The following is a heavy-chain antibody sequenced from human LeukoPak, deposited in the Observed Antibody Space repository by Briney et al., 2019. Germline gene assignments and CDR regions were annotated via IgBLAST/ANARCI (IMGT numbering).Heavy chain of an antibody. CDR1: GFTFSNAW. CDR2: IKSKTDGGTT. Sequence: PGGSLRLSCAASGFTFSNAWMSWVRQAPGKGLEWVGRIKSKTDGGTTDYAEPVKGRFTISRDDSKKTLYLQMNSLKTEGTALYYCAAVSVDYGDSSFDFWGQGTLVTVSS. D-gene: IGHD4-17*01. CDR3: AAVSVDYGDSSFDF. V-gene: IGHV3-15*01. J-gene: IGHJ4*02.